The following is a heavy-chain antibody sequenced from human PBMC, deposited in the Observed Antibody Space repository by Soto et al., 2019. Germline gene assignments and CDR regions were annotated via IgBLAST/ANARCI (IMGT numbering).Heavy chain of an antibody. J-gene: IGHJ5*02. CDR2: ISAYNGNT. CDR1: GYTFTSYG. Sequence: ASVKVSCKASGYTFTSYGISWVRQAPGQGLEWMGWISAYNGNTNYAQKLQGRVTMTTDTSTSTADMELRSLRSDDTAVYYCARVHDCGFIGYASWFDPWGKGTLVTVAT. V-gene: IGHV1-18*01. CDR3: ARVHDCGFIGYASWFDP. D-gene: IGHD4-17*01.